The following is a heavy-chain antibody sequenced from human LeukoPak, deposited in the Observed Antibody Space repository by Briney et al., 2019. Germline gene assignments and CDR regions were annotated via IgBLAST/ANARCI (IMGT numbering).Heavy chain of an antibody. CDR1: GFTFTNYG. CDR3: ARTPWGAPDY. CDR2: ISAYNGNT. J-gene: IGHJ4*02. V-gene: IGHV1-18*01. Sequence: ASAKVSCKASGFTFTNYGITWVRQAPGQGLEWMGWISAYNGNTSYAQKLQGRVTMTTDTSTSTAYMELRSLRSDDTAVYYCARTPWGAPDYWGQGTLVTVSS. D-gene: IGHD1-26*01.